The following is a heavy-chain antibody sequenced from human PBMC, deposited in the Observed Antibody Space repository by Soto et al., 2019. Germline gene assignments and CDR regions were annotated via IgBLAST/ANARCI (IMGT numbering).Heavy chain of an antibody. D-gene: IGHD4-17*01. Sequence: GVSLRLSCAASGFTFSSYWMHWVRQAPGKGLVWVSRINSDGSSTSYADSVKGRFTISRDNAKNTLYLQMNSLRIDDAAVYYCARNRDYAFDYWGRGTLVTVSS. CDR2: INSDGSST. CDR3: ARNRDYAFDY. CDR1: GFTFSSYW. J-gene: IGHJ4*02. V-gene: IGHV3-74*01.